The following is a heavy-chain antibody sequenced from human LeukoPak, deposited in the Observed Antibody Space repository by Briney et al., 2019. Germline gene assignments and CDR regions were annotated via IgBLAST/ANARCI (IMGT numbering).Heavy chain of an antibody. Sequence: SETLSLTCIVSGGSITSGGYYCSWIRQHPGKGLEWLGYISYSGSTYYNPSFKSRVTISVDTSKNQFSLKLSSVTAADTAVYYCARDYGDHGAGAFDIWGQGTMVTVSS. CDR2: ISYSGST. CDR3: ARDYGDHGAGAFDI. CDR1: GGSITSGGYY. V-gene: IGHV4-31*02. J-gene: IGHJ3*02. D-gene: IGHD4-17*01.